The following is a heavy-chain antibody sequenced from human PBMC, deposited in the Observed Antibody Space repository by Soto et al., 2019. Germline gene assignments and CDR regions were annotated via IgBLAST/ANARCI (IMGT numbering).Heavy chain of an antibody. V-gene: IGHV3-74*01. J-gene: IGHJ3*02. CDR3: ARPRSMSSSGFDI. CDR2: INPDGSFT. Sequence: VQLVESGGGLVQPGGSLRLSCVASGYTFSSHWIHWVRQAPGQGLVGVSRINPDGSFTSYADSVKGRLTISRDNAKNTLYLEMNSLRAEDTAVYYCARPRSMSSSGFDIWGQGTMVTVSS. CDR1: GYTFSSHW. D-gene: IGHD6-6*01.